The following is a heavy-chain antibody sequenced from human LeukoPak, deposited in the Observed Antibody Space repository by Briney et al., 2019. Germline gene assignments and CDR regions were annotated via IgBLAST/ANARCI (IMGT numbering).Heavy chain of an antibody. CDR3: ASPQQWLRFAFDI. V-gene: IGHV1-2*02. Sequence: PLASVKVSCKASGYTFTGNYMHWVRQAPGQGLEWRGWVNPNSGGTNYAQKFQGRVTMTRDTSISTAYMELTRLTSDDTAMYDCASPQQWLRFAFDIWGQGTMVTVSS. CDR1: GYTFTGNY. D-gene: IGHD5-12*01. J-gene: IGHJ3*02. CDR2: VNPNSGGT.